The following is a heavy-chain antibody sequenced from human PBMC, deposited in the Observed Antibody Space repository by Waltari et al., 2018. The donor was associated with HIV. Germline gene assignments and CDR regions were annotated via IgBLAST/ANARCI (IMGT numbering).Heavy chain of an antibody. CDR2: ISSGSTYI. J-gene: IGHJ3*01. CDR1: GFTFSGYS. V-gene: IGHV3-21*06. Sequence: EVQLVESGGGLVKPGGSLGLSCAGSGFTFSGYSMNWVRQAPRKGLEWVSFISSGSTYIYYANSVKGRFTISRDNGKNSLHLQMKGLRAEDTAVYYCARGATDVDAFDFWGQGTMVTVSS. CDR3: ARGATDVDAFDF.